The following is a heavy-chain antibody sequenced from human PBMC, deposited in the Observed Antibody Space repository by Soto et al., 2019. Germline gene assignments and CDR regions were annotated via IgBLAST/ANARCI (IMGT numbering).Heavy chain of an antibody. J-gene: IGHJ4*02. CDR2: ISYDGSNK. CDR1: GFTFSSYG. CDR3: AKESRDYDFWSPQCDY. D-gene: IGHD3-3*01. V-gene: IGHV3-30*18. Sequence: QVQLVESGGGVVQPGRSLRLSCAASGFTFSSYGMHWVRQAPGKGLEWVAVISYDGSNKYYADSVKGRFTISRDNSKNTLYLQMNSLRAEDTAVYYCAKESRDYDFWSPQCDYWGQGTLVTVSS.